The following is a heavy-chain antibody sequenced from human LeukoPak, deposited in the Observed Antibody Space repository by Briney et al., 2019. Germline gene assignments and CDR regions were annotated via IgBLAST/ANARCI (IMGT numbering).Heavy chain of an antibody. CDR2: INPNGGST. CDR1: GYTFTSYY. D-gene: IGHD3-10*01. J-gene: IGHJ4*02. CDR3: ARARITMVRGASFYFGY. V-gene: IGHV1-46*01. Sequence: ASVKVSCKASGYTFTSYYMHWVRQAPGQGLEWMGIINPNGGSTSYAQKFQVRLTMTRDTSTSTVYMKLSSLRSEDTAVYYCARARITMVRGASFYFGYWGQGTLVTVSS.